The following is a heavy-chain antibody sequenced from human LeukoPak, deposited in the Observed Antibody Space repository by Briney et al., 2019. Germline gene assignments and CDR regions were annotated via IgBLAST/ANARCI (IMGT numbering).Heavy chain of an antibody. CDR2: ISAYNGNT. D-gene: IGHD1-26*01. V-gene: IGHV1-18*04. J-gene: IGHJ4*02. CDR3: ASGSGSGSYGY. Sequence: EASVKVSCKASGYTFTGYYMHWVRQAPGQGLEWMGWISAYNGNTNYAQKLQGRVTMTTDTSTSTAYMELRSLRSDDTAVYYCASGSGSGSYGYWGQGTLVTVSS. CDR1: GYTFTGYY.